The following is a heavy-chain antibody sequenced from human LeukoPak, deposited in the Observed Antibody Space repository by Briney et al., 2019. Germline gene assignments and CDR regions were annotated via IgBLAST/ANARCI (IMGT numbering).Heavy chain of an antibody. D-gene: IGHD2-15*01. J-gene: IGHJ4*02. Sequence: GGFLRLSCAASGFTFRNYWMGWVRQAPGKGLEWVSGISGSGGSTYYEDSVKGRFTISRDNSKNTLYLQMNSLRAEDTAVYYCAKNSGGTCYSHLDYWGQGTLVTVSS. V-gene: IGHV3-23*01. CDR3: AKNSGGTCYSHLDY. CDR1: GFTFRNYW. CDR2: ISGSGGST.